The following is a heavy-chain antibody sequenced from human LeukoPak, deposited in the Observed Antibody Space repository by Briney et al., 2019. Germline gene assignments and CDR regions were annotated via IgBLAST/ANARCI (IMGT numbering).Heavy chain of an antibody. V-gene: IGHV4-39*01. CDR1: GGPISSGTYY. D-gene: IGHD6-13*01. CDR2: MYYSGST. J-gene: IGHJ5*02. CDR3: ASTGIVAAAGWFDP. Sequence: TSETLSLPCTVSGGPISSGTYYWGWIRQPPGKGLEWIGSMYYSGSTYYNPSLKSRVTISVDTSKNQFSLKLSSVTAADTAVYYCASTGIVAAAGWFDPWGQGTPVTVSS.